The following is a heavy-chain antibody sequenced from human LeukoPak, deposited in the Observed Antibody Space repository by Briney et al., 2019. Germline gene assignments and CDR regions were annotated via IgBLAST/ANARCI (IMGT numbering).Heavy chain of an antibody. Sequence: SETLSLTCAVYGASFSGYYWSWIRQPPGKGLEWIGEINHSGSTNYNPSLKSRVTISVDTSKNQFSLKLSSVTAADTAVYYCARGSVVVIRRAPFDYWGQGTLVTVSS. CDR3: ARGSVVVIRRAPFDY. CDR2: INHSGST. D-gene: IGHD3-22*01. CDR1: GASFSGYY. J-gene: IGHJ4*02. V-gene: IGHV4-34*01.